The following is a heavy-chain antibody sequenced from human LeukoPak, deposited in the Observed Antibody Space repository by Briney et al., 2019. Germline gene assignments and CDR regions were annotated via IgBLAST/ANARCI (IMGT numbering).Heavy chain of an antibody. Sequence: ASVKVSCKVSGYTLTELSMHWVRQAPGKGLEWMGGFDPEDGETIYAQKFQGRVTMTEDTSTDTAYMELSSLRSEDTAVYYCATVWFTTPVRGVIIHNFDYWGQGTLVTVSS. CDR2: FDPEDGET. CDR1: GYTLTELS. J-gene: IGHJ4*02. V-gene: IGHV1-24*01. D-gene: IGHD3-10*01. CDR3: ATVWFTTPVRGVIIHNFDY.